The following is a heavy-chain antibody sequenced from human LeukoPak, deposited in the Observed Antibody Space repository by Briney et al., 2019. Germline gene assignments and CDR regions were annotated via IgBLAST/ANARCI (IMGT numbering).Heavy chain of an antibody. J-gene: IGHJ4*02. CDR3: ARWKDEVTATFDY. CDR1: GGSVSSSLYY. CDR2: IFSSGTT. V-gene: IGHV4-39*01. Sequence: PSETLSLTCTVSGGSVSSSLYYWGWIRQPPGKGLEWIGNIFSSGTTYYNQSLKSRVTISVDTSKNQFSLKVRGVTAADTAVYYCARWKDEVTATFDYWGQGILVTVSS. D-gene: IGHD4-23*01.